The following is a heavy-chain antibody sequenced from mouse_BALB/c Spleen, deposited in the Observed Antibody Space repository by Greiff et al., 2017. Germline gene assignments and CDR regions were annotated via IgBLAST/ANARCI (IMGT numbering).Heavy chain of an antibody. CDR3: ARSGTDYAMDY. CDR1: GYTFTNYW. V-gene: IGHV1-63*02. Sequence: QVQLQQSGAELVRPGTSVKISCKASGYTFTNYWLGWVKQRPGHGLEWIGDIYPGGGYTNYNEKFKGKATLTVDTSSSTAYMQLSSLTSEDSAVYFCARSGTDYAMDYWGQGTSVTVSS. CDR2: IYPGGGYT. D-gene: IGHD3-3*01. J-gene: IGHJ4*01.